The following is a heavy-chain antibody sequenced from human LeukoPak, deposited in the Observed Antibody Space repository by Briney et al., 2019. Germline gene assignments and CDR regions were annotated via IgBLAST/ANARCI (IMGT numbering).Heavy chain of an antibody. CDR3: ARVAQGIFDY. J-gene: IGHJ4*02. Sequence: SQTLSLTCTVSGGSISSGSYYWSWIRQPAGKGLEWIGRIYTSGSTNYNPSLKSRVTISVDTSKNQFSLKLSSVTAADTAVYYCARVAQGIFDYWGQGTLVTVSS. V-gene: IGHV4-61*02. CDR1: GGSISSGSYY. D-gene: IGHD6-13*01. CDR2: IYTSGST.